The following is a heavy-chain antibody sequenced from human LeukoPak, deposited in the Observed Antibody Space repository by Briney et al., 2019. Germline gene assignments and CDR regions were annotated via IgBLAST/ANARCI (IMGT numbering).Heavy chain of an antibody. CDR1: GLTFNTLA. V-gene: IGHV3-30-3*01. D-gene: IGHD2-2*01. J-gene: IGHJ4*02. CDR2: ISYDGNSK. Sequence: QSGGSLRLSCAASGLTFNTLAFHWVRQAPGKGLEWLAIISYDGNSKFYADSVKGRFTISRDNSKSILYLQMNNLRAEDTAVYYCASRNCNRPSCYRGLLDYWGQGTLVTVSS. CDR3: ASRNCNRPSCYRGLLDY.